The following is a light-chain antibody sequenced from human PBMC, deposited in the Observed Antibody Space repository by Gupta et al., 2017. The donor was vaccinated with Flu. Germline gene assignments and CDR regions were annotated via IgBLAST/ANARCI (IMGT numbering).Light chain of an antibody. Sequence: QSALTQPASVSGSPGQSITISCTGTSNDVGGYNFVSWYQQHPDKGPKLLIYEDNNRPSGVSNRFSGATSGNTASLTISGLQAEDEADDYCCSYTTSYTLVFGGGTKLTVL. CDR2: EDN. V-gene: IGLV2-14*01. J-gene: IGLJ3*02. CDR3: CSYTTSYTLV. CDR1: SNDVGGYNF.